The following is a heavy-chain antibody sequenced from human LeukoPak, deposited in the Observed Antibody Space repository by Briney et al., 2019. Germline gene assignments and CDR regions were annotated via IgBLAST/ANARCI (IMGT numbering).Heavy chain of an antibody. Sequence: GGSLRLSCAASGFTFSTNYMSWVRQAPGKGLEWVSVLYSGGFTYYADSVKDRFSISRDSSNNTLYLQMDSLRAEDTAVYFCARIIVVVPSAIPDYGDYYFHYWGQGTLVTVSS. CDR3: ARIIVVVPSAIPDYGDYYFHY. CDR2: LYSGGFT. V-gene: IGHV3-66*02. J-gene: IGHJ4*02. D-gene: IGHD2-2*02. CDR1: GFTFSTNY.